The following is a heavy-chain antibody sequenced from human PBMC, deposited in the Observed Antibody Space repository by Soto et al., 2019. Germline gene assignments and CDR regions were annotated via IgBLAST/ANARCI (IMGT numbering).Heavy chain of an antibody. D-gene: IGHD3-9*01. CDR3: ARVPSTLYYDILTGYYFDY. V-gene: IGHV4-59*01. CDR1: GGSISSYY. CDR2: IYYSGST. J-gene: IGHJ4*02. Sequence: SQTLSLTCTVSGGSISSYYWSWIRQPPGKGLEWIGYIYYSGSTNYNPSLKSRVTISVDTSKNQFSLKLSSVTAADTAVYYCARVPSTLYYDILTGYYFDYWGQGTLVTVSS.